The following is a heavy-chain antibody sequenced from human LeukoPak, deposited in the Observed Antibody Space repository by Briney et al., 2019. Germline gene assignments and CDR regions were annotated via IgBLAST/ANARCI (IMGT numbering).Heavy chain of an antibody. Sequence: GASVKVSCKASGYTFTSYAMHWVRQAPGQRLEWMGWINAGNGNTKYSQKFQGRVTITRETSASTAYMELSSLRSEDTAVYYCARVYDPDDSSGYYFYHWGQGTLVTVSS. CDR1: GYTFTSYA. D-gene: IGHD3-22*01. CDR3: ARVYDPDDSSGYYFYH. CDR2: INAGNGNT. V-gene: IGHV1-3*01. J-gene: IGHJ4*02.